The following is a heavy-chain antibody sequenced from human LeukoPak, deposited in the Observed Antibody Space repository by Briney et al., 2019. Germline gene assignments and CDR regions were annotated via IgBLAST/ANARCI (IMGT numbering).Heavy chain of an antibody. D-gene: IGHD2-2*01. CDR3: ARVVSDIVVVPAAIPVIDY. CDR1: GYTFTGYY. V-gene: IGHV1-2*02. CDR2: INPNSGGT. J-gene: IGHJ4*02. Sequence: GASVKVSCKASGYTFTGYYMHWVRQAPGQGLEWMGWINPNSGGTNYAQKFQGRITMTRDTYISTAYMELSRLRSDDTAVYYCARVVSDIVVVPAAIPVIDYWGQGTLVTVSS.